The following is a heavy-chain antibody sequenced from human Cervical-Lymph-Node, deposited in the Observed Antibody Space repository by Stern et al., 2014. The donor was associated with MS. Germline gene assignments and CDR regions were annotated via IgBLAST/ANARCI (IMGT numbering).Heavy chain of an antibody. D-gene: IGHD2-21*01. CDR1: GDTFSTYG. CDR3: ARDEAGNLVVVPAYGLDV. Sequence: QVQLVQSGAEVKKPGSSVKVSCTASGDTFSTYGINWGRQAPGQGIEWMGRINPLVGKALYAQRFQGRLTITADKSTDTAYMELSSLTSEDTAMYYCARDEAGNLVVVPAYGLDVWGQGTTVTVTS. J-gene: IGHJ6*02. V-gene: IGHV1-69*09. CDR2: INPLVGKA.